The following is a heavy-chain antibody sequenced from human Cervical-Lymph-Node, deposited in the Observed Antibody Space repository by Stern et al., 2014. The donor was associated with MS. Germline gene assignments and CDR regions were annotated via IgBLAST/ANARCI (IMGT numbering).Heavy chain of an antibody. CDR1: GG. J-gene: IGHJ5*02. CDR2: VIPFVGTT. V-gene: IGHV1-69*06. D-gene: IGHD3-16*01. Sequence: VQLVESGAEVKKPGSSVKISCKSSGGISWVRQAPGQGLEWMGGVIPFVGTTNYLKKSRGGVTIAADTSPNAAYLEGRSRKPDDAAVYCGGGGGGDNWFDPWGQGTLVTVSS. CDR3: GGGGGDNWFDP.